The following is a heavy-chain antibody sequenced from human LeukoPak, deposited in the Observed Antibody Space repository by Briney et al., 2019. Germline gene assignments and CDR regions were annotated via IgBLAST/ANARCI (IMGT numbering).Heavy chain of an antibody. CDR2: IYTSGST. J-gene: IGHJ6*02. V-gene: IGHV4-61*02. Sequence: SETLSLTCTVSGGSISSGSYYWSWIRQPAGKGLEWIGRIYTSGSTNYNPSLKSRVTISVDTSKNQFSLKLSSVAAADTAVYYCASRIYDYGDPSSLYYYYGMDVWGQGTTVTVSS. D-gene: IGHD4-17*01. CDR1: GGSISSGSYY. CDR3: ASRIYDYGDPSSLYYYYGMDV.